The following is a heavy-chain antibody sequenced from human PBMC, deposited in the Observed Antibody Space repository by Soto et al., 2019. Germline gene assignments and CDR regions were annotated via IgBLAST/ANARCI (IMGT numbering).Heavy chain of an antibody. CDR2: ISAYNGNT. V-gene: IGHV1-18*01. CDR3: AREGDGDGGSYLDTFDY. J-gene: IGHJ4*02. D-gene: IGHD1-26*01. CDR1: GYTFTSYG. Sequence: QVQLVQSGAEVKKPGASVKVSCKASGYTFTSYGISRVRQAPGQGLEWMGWISAYNGNTNYAQKLQGRVTMTTDTSTSTACMELRSLRSDDTAVYYCAREGDGDGGSYLDTFDYWGQGTLVTVSS.